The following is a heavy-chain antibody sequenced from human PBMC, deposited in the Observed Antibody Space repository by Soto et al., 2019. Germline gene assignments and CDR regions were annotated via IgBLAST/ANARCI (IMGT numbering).Heavy chain of an antibody. J-gene: IGHJ6*02. D-gene: IGHD3-3*01. Sequence: PSETLSLTCTVSGGSISSGDYYWSWIRQPPGKGLEWIGYIYYSGSTYYYPSLKSRVTISVDTSKNQFSLKLSSVTAADTAVYYCARDRSLIYDFWSGYYTPKDYGMDVWGQGTTVTVSS. CDR3: ARDRSLIYDFWSGYYTPKDYGMDV. CDR2: IYYSGST. V-gene: IGHV4-30-4*01. CDR1: GGSISSGDYY.